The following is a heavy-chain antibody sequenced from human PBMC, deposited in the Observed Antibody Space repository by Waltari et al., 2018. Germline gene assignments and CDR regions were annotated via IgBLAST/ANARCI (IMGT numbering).Heavy chain of an antibody. Sequence: EVQLVESGGGLVKPGGSLRLSCAASGFTFSSYSMNWVRQAPGKGLEWVSSISSSSSYIYYADPVKGRFTISRDNARNSLYLQMDSLRAEDTAVDYFAGDGLDPYYYAPYYGMDVWGQGTTVTVSS. V-gene: IGHV3-21*01. D-gene: IGHD3-10*01. CDR3: AGDGLDPYYYAPYYGMDV. CDR2: ISSSSSYI. J-gene: IGHJ6*02. CDR1: GFTFSSYS.